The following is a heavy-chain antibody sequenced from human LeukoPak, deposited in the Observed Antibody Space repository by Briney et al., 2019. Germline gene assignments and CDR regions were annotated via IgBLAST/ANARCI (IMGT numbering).Heavy chain of an antibody. Sequence: SETLSLTCTASGASISRYYWSWIRQPPGKGLECIGYIYDSGSTNYNPSLKSRVTISVDTSKNQFSLKLSSVTAADTAVYYCARGGSGYDSFYYYGMDVWGQGTTVTVSS. D-gene: IGHD5-12*01. CDR1: GASISRYY. CDR3: ARGGSGYDSFYYYGMDV. J-gene: IGHJ6*02. V-gene: IGHV4-59*01. CDR2: IYDSGST.